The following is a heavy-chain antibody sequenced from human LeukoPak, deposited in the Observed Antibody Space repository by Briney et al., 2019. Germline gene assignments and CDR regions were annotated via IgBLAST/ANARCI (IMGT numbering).Heavy chain of an antibody. D-gene: IGHD6-25*01. CDR3: AKGFKGGSFYYYYYMDV. CDR2: ISGSGGST. V-gene: IGHV3-23*01. J-gene: IGHJ6*03. CDR1: GFTFSSYA. Sequence: GGSLRLSCAASGFTFSSYAMSWVRQAPGKGLEWVSAISGSGGSTYYADSVKGRFTISRDNSKNTLYLQMNSLRAEDTAVYYCAKGFKGGSFYYYYYMDVWGKGTTVTVSS.